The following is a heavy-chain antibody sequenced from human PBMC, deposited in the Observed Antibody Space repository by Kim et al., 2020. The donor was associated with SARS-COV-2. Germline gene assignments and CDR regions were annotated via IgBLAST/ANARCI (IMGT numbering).Heavy chain of an antibody. Sequence: GGSLRLSCAASGFTFNTYSMSWVRQSPGKGLEWVSGVNGRGDVTYYADSVKGRFTISRDNAMNTLYLQLDNLRVEDTALYYCAKATTYSSAWYYFDYWGQGTVVTV. CDR2: VNGRGDVT. CDR3: AKATTYSSAWYYFDY. CDR1: GFTFNTYS. V-gene: IGHV3-23*01. D-gene: IGHD6-13*01. J-gene: IGHJ4*02.